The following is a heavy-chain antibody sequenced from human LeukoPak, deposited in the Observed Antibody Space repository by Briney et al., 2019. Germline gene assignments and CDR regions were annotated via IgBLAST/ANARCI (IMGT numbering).Heavy chain of an antibody. J-gene: IGHJ4*02. CDR2: IKQDGSEK. CDR3: ARARGYSSSSWVDY. Sequence: GGSLRLSCAASGFTFSSYWMSWVRQAPGKGLEWVANIKQDGSEKYYVDSVKGRFTISRDNAKNSLYLQMNSLRAEDTAVYYCARARGYSSSSWVDYWGQGTLVTVSS. V-gene: IGHV3-7*01. D-gene: IGHD6-6*01. CDR1: GFTFSSYW.